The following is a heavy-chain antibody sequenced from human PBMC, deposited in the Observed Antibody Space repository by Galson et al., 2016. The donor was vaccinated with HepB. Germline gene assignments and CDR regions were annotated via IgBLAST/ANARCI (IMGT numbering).Heavy chain of an antibody. Sequence: SLRLSCAVAGFSVGKNNMIWVRQAPGKGLEWVSVIYGGDRTQYADSVKGRFIISRDKSNNSLSLQMNNVRVDDTAVYYCATRFCRAGSCYSGVLDSWGQGIRVTVPS. CDR2: IYGGDRT. D-gene: IGHD2-15*01. CDR3: ATRFCRAGSCYSGVLDS. J-gene: IGHJ4*02. V-gene: IGHV3-53*01. CDR1: GFSVGKNN.